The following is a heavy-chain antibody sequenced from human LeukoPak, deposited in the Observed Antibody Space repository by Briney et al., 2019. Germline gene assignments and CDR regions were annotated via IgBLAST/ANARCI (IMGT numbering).Heavy chain of an antibody. D-gene: IGHD3-22*01. J-gene: IGHJ5*01. CDR3: ATSGYPPVFDF. CDR1: GGSISSYY. Sequence: SETLSLTCTVSGGSISSYYWSWMRQPPGKGLEWIGYIYYSGSTNYNPSLEGRVTMSVDTSKNQFSLKMNSMTAADTAMYYCATSGYPPVFDFWGQGALVTVSS. V-gene: IGHV4-59*01. CDR2: IYYSGST.